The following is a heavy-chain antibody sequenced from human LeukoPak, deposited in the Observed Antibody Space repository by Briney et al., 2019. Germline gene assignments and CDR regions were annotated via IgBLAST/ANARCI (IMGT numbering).Heavy chain of an antibody. Sequence: SETLSLTCTVPGGSINNSYWSWIRQPPGKGLEWIGYIYYRGSTNYNPSLKSRVTFSVDTSKNQFSLKLNSVTAADTAVYYCARGGDYGDLRYFDYWGQGTLVTVSS. V-gene: IGHV4-59*01. CDR2: IYYRGST. J-gene: IGHJ4*02. CDR1: GGSINNSY. CDR3: ARGGDYGDLRYFDY. D-gene: IGHD4-17*01.